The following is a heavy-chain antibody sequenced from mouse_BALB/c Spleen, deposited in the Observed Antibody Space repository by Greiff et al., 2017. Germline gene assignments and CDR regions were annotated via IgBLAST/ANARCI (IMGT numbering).Heavy chain of an antibody. CDR3: ARYWGNYAMDY. V-gene: IGHV1-4*02. CDR1: GYTFTSYT. J-gene: IGHJ4*01. CDR2: INPSSGYT. Sequence: QVQLKQSGAELVRSGASVKLSCTASGYTFTSYTMHWVKQRPGQGLEWIGYINPSSGYTEYNQKFKDKTTLTADKSSSTAYMQLSSLTSEDSAVYYCARYWGNYAMDYWGQGTSVTVSS.